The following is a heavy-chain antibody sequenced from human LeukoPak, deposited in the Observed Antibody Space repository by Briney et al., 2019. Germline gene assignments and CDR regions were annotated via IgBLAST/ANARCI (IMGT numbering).Heavy chain of an antibody. Sequence: PGGSLRLSCAASGFTFSGYWMHWVRQAPGKGLVWVSRINSDGSSTTYADSVKGRFTISRDNAKNTLYLQMNSLRAEDTAVYYCARGLRAMATHVDYWGQGTLVTVSS. CDR2: INSDGSST. D-gene: IGHD5-18*01. CDR1: GFTFSGYW. J-gene: IGHJ4*02. V-gene: IGHV3-74*01. CDR3: ARGLRAMATHVDY.